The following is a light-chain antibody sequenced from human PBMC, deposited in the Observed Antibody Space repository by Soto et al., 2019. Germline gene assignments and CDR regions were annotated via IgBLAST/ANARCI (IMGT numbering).Light chain of an antibody. Sequence: EIVMTQSPATLSVSPGERATLSCRASQSVNIFLAWHQQKPGQAPRLLIYDASTRATGIPARFSGSGSGTDFTLTISSLQSEDSAVYFCQQYDKWPPSTFGQGTKVDIK. CDR1: QSVNIF. CDR2: DAS. J-gene: IGKJ1*01. CDR3: QQYDKWPPST. V-gene: IGKV3-15*01.